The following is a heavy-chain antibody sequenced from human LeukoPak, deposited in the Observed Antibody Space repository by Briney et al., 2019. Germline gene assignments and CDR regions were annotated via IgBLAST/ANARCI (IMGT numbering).Heavy chain of an antibody. CDR2: IKSKTDGGTT. J-gene: IGHJ4*02. Sequence: GGSLRLSCAASGFTLSSYAMSWVRQAPGKGLEWVGRIKSKTDGGTTDYAAPVKGRFTISRDDSKNTLYLQMNSLKTEDTAVYYCTTDPDEMSRDYWGQGTLVTVSS. CDR1: GFTLSSYA. V-gene: IGHV3-15*01. D-gene: IGHD5-24*01. CDR3: TTDPDEMSRDY.